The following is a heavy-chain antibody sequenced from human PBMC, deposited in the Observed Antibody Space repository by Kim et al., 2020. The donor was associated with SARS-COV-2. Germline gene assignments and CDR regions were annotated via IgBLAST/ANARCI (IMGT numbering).Heavy chain of an antibody. CDR2: GTA. Sequence: GTANYAQKYQGRVTITADESTSTAYMELSSLRSEDTAVYYCARGADPLDYWGQGTLVTVSS. J-gene: IGHJ4*02. CDR3: ARGADPLDY. V-gene: IGHV1-69*01.